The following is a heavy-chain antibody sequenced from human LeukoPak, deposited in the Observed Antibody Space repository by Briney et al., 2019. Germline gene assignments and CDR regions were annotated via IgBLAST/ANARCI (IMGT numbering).Heavy chain of an antibody. D-gene: IGHD5-12*01. CDR1: GGSISTNSFY. CDR3: ARHRPLYGGYEDDYYYYMDV. CDR2: IYYSGST. V-gene: IGHV4-39*01. Sequence: SETLSLTCTVSGGSISTNSFYWGWIRQPPGKGLEWIGNIYYSGSTYYNPSLKSRVTISVDTSKNQFSLRVNSVTAADTAVYYCARHRPLYGGYEDDYYYYMDVWGKGTTVTVSS. J-gene: IGHJ6*03.